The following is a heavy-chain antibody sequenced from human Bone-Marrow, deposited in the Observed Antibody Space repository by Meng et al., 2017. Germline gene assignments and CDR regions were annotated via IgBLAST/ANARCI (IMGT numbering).Heavy chain of an antibody. CDR3: ASKGTSSSYDY. CDR1: GFTFSSYA. J-gene: IGHJ4*02. D-gene: IGHD6-13*01. CDR2: ISSYGDTT. V-gene: IGHV3-64*01. Sequence: GESLKISCAASGFTFSSYAMHWVRQAPGKGLEYVSGISSYGDTTYYGTSVKGRFTISRDNAKNSLYLQMNSLRAEDTALYYCASKGTSSSYDYWGQGTLVTVSS.